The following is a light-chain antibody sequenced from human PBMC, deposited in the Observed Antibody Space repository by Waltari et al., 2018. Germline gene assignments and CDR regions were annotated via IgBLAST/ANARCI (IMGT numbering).Light chain of an antibody. CDR2: AVS. J-gene: IGLJ2*01. Sequence: QSALTQPASVSGSPGQSITISCTGTTSDVGNYKRFSWYQQHPGKAPKLMIYAVSNRPSGVSDRFSGSKSGDIASLTISGLQPEDEAEYFCSSYAGSSKGVFGGGTKVTVL. V-gene: IGLV2-23*02. CDR3: SSYAGSSKGV. CDR1: TSDVGNYKR.